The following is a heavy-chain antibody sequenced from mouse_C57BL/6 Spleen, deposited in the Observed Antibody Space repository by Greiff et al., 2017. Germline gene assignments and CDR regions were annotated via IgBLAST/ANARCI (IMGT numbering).Heavy chain of an antibody. V-gene: IGHV1-50*01. CDR3: ARGGGNGEFAY. D-gene: IGHD2-1*01. J-gene: IGHJ3*01. CDR2: IDPSDSYT. CDR1: GYTFTSYW. Sequence: VQLQQPGAELVKPGASVKLSCKASGYTFTSYWMQWVKQRPGQGLEWIGEIDPSDSYTNYNQKFKGKATLTVDTSSSTAYMQLSSLTSEDSAVYYCARGGGNGEFAYGGQGTLVTVSA.